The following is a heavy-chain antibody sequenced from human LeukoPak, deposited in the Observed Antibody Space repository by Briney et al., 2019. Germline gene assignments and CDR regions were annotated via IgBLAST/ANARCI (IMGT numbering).Heavy chain of an antibody. CDR2: IKQDGSEK. CDR3: AKDVRDYDFWTNYYSYYMDV. J-gene: IGHJ6*03. D-gene: IGHD3-3*01. Sequence: GGSLRLSCAASGFSFRGYWMSGVRQAPGKVLEWVANIKQDGSEKYYVDSVKGRFTISRDNAKNSLYLQMNSLRAEDTAVYYCAKDVRDYDFWTNYYSYYMDVWGKGTTVSVSS. V-gene: IGHV3-7*01. CDR1: GFSFRGYW.